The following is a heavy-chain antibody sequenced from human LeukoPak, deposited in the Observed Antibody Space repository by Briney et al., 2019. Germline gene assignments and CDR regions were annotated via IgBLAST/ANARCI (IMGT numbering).Heavy chain of an antibody. Sequence: GGSLRLSCAASGFTFSDYYMSWIRQAPGKGLEWVSYISSSGSTIYYADSVKGRFTISRDNAKNSLYLQMNSLRAEDTAVYYCVSYDILPGWYFDHWGQGTLVTVSS. CDR2: ISSSGSTI. CDR1: GFTFSDYY. D-gene: IGHD3-22*01. J-gene: IGHJ4*02. V-gene: IGHV3-11*04. CDR3: VSYDILPGWYFDH.